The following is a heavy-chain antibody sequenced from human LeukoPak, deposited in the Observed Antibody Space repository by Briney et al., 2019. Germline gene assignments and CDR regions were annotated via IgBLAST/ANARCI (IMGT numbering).Heavy chain of an antibody. CDR2: IYYSGST. V-gene: IGHV4-59*12. Sequence: SETLSLTCTVSGGSISSYYWSWIRQPPGKGLEWIGYIYYSGSTNCNPSLKSRVTMSVDTSKSQFSLKLSFVTAADTAVYYCARVGDYALKDWGQGTLVTVSS. CDR1: GGSISSYY. D-gene: IGHD3-16*01. CDR3: ARVGDYALKD. J-gene: IGHJ4*02.